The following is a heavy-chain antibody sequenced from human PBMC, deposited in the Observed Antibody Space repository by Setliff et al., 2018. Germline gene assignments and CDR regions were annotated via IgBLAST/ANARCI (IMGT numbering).Heavy chain of an antibody. CDR3: ARLYRPESRYYFFDY. Sequence: PGGSLRLSCAASGFTFDDYAMHWVRQAPGKGLEWVSSISSSSSYIYYADSVKGRFTISRDNAKNSLYLQMNSLRAEDTAVYYCARLYRPESRYYFFDYWGQGTLVTVSS. D-gene: IGHD3-3*01. J-gene: IGHJ4*02. CDR1: GFTFDDYA. V-gene: IGHV3-21*01. CDR2: ISSSSSYI.